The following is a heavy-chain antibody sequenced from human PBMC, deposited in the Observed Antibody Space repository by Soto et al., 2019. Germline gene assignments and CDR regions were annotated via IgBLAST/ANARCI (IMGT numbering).Heavy chain of an antibody. D-gene: IGHD6-19*01. V-gene: IGHV3-30*03. J-gene: IGHJ6*02. Sequence: QVQLVESGGGVVQPGRSLRLSCAASGFTFSSYGIHWVRQAPGKGLEWVAVISHDGSNKYYADSVKGRFTISRDNSKNTLYLQMNSLRAEDTAVYYCASPAVAGTDGVHYGMDVWGQGTTVTVSS. CDR3: ASPAVAGTDGVHYGMDV. CDR2: ISHDGSNK. CDR1: GFTFSSYG.